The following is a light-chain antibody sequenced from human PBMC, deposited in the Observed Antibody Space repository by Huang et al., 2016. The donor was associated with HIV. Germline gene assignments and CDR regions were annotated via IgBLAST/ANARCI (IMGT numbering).Light chain of an antibody. Sequence: DIQMTQSPSSLSASVGDRVTITCQASQYISNYLNWFQQKPGKAPKLLIDDASNLQSGVPSRFSGSWSGTDFSLNISGLQPEDIATYYCQQYDYFPYTFGQGTRLDIK. CDR2: DAS. CDR1: QYISNY. CDR3: QQYDYFPYT. V-gene: IGKV1-33*01. J-gene: IGKJ2*01.